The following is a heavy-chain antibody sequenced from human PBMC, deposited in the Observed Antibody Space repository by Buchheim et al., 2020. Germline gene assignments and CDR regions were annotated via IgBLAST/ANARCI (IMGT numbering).Heavy chain of an antibody. CDR1: GFTFSSYA. CDR3: ARDPFSGSYSDAFDI. D-gene: IGHD1-26*01. V-gene: IGHV3-30*04. J-gene: IGHJ3*02. CDR2: ISYDGGNK. Sequence: QVQLVESGGGVVQPGRSLRLSCAASGFTFSSYAMHWVRQAPGKGREWVAVISYDGGNKYYADSVKGRFTISRDNSKKTLYLQMNSLRAEDTAVYYCARDPFSGSYSDAFDIWGQGT.